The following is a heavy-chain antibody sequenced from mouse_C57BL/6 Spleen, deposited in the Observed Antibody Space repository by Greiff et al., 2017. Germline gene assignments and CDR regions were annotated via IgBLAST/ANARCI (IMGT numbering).Heavy chain of an antibody. CDR1: GYSFTDYN. V-gene: IGHV1-39*01. D-gene: IGHD1-1*01. Sequence: VQLKQSGPELVKPGASVKISCKASGYSFTDYNMNWVKQSNGKSLEWIGVISTNYGTTSYNQKFKGKATLTVDQSASTAYIQLNSLTSEDSAVYYCAPGCITTVVATEEFAYWGQGTLVTVSA. CDR3: APGCITTVVATEEFAY. J-gene: IGHJ3*01. CDR2: ISTNYGTT.